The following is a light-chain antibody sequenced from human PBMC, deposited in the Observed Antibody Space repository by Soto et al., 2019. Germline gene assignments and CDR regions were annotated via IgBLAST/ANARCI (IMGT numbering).Light chain of an antibody. Sequence: QSVLTQPPSASGTPGQRVTISCSGSSSSSGSNYVYWYQQLPGTAPKLLSYRNNQRPSGVPDRFSGSKSGNSASLAISGLLSWDGGDYYCAAWDDSLSGRVFGGGTKLPVL. CDR1: SSSSGSNY. J-gene: IGLJ3*02. V-gene: IGLV1-47*01. CDR2: RNN. CDR3: AAWDDSLSGRV.